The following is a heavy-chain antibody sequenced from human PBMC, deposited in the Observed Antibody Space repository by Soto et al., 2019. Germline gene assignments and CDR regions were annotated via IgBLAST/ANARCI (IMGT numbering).Heavy chain of an antibody. D-gene: IGHD6-19*01. CDR1: GFTFSSYS. CDR3: AREGGWLNWFDP. V-gene: IGHV3-48*02. Sequence: EVQLVESGGGLVQPGGSLRLSCAASGFTFSSYSMNWVRQAPGKGLEWVSYISSSSSTIYYADSVKGRFTISRDNAKNSLDLQMNSLRDEDTAVYYCAREGGWLNWFDPWCQGTLVTVSS. J-gene: IGHJ5*02. CDR2: ISSSSSTI.